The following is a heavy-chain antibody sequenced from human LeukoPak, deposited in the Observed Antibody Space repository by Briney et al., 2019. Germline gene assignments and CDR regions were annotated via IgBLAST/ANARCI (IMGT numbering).Heavy chain of an antibody. CDR3: ARGILARAAAGTFPFDY. CDR1: GYSFTNYW. J-gene: IGHJ4*02. V-gene: IGHV5-51*01. Sequence: LGESLKISCKGSGYSFTNYWIGWVRQMPGKGLEWMGIIYPGDSDTRYSPSFQGQVAISADKSISTAYLQWSSLKASDTAMYYCARGILARAAAGTFPFDYWGQGTLVTVSS. CDR2: IYPGDSDT. D-gene: IGHD6-13*01.